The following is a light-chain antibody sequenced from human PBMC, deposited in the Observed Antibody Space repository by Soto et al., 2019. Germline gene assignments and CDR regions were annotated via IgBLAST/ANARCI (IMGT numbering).Light chain of an antibody. Sequence: QSVLTQPVSVSGSPVQSITISCIGTSSDVGRYNYVSWYQQHPGQAPRLMIYDVNNRPSGVSNRFSGSKSDNTASLTISWLQAKDEADYYCSSYTSSSTRVFGTGTKVTVL. CDR3: SSYTSSSTRV. CDR1: SSDVGRYNY. V-gene: IGLV2-14*01. J-gene: IGLJ1*01. CDR2: DVN.